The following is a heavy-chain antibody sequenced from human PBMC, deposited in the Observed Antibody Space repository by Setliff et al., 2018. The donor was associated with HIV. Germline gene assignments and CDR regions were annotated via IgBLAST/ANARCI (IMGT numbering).Heavy chain of an antibody. V-gene: IGHV5-51*01. J-gene: IGHJ4*02. CDR3: ARLSGEIAARPPDY. Sequence: PGESLKISCKGSGYSFSRYWIGWVRQIPGKGLEWMGIIYPGDSDTRYSPSFQGQVTISADKSISTAYLQWSSLKASDNGMFYCARLSGEIAARPPDYWGQGTLVTVSS. CDR1: GYSFSRYW. D-gene: IGHD6-6*01. CDR2: IYPGDSDT.